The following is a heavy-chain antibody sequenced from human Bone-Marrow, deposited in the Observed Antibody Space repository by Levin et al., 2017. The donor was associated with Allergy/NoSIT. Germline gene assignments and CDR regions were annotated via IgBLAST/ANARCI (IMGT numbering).Heavy chain of an antibody. V-gene: IGHV1-8*01. Sequence: GASVKVSCKASGYTFTSYDINWVRQATGQGLEWMGWMNPNSGNTGYAQKFQGRVTMTRNTPISTAYMELSSLRSEDTAVYYCARGWAWWTYYDFSGALYYFDYWGQGTLVTVSS. CDR1: GYTFTSYD. CDR2: MNPNSGNT. J-gene: IGHJ4*02. D-gene: IGHD3-3*01. CDR3: ARGWAWWTYYDFSGALYYFDY.